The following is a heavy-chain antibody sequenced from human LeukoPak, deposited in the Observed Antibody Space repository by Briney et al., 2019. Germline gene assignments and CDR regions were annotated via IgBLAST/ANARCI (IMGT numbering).Heavy chain of an antibody. CDR1: GGSISSYY. J-gene: IGHJ3*02. Sequence: SETLSLTCTVSGGSISSYYWSWIRHPPGKGLEWIGYIYYSGSTNYNPSLKSRVTISVDTSKNQFSLRLSSVTAADTAVYYCARGVRDFWSGYPGSDAFDIRGQGTMVTVSS. D-gene: IGHD3-3*01. CDR2: IYYSGST. V-gene: IGHV4-59*01. CDR3: ARGVRDFWSGYPGSDAFDI.